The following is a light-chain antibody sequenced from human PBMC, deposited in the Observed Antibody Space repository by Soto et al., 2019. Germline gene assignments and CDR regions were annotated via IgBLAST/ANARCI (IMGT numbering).Light chain of an antibody. Sequence: EIVLTQSPGSLSLYLGERATLSCRASQSVDSAFFAWYQQKPGQPPRLLMYGASRRATGIPDRFSGSGSGTDFTLTMSRLEPEDFAVYYCQQYASSLTFGQGTKVEI. CDR3: QQYASSLT. V-gene: IGKV3-20*01. J-gene: IGKJ1*01. CDR2: GAS. CDR1: QSVDSAF.